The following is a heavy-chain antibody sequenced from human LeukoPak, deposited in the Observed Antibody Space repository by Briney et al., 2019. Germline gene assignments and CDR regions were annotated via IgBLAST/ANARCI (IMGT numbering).Heavy chain of an antibody. CDR2: IYHSGST. D-gene: IGHD4-11*01. J-gene: IGHJ6*02. CDR1: GYSISSGHY. CDR3: ARLGYSNYHPWYYYYGMDV. Sequence: SETLSLTCTVSGYSISSGHYWGWIRQPPGKGPEWIGSIYHSGSTSYNPSLKSRVTMSVDTSKNQFSLNLRSVTAADTAVYYCARLGYSNYHPWYYYYGMDVWGQGTTVTVSS. V-gene: IGHV4-38-2*02.